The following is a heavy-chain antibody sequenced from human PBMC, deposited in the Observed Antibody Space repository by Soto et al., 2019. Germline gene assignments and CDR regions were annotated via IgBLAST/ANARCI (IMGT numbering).Heavy chain of an antibody. V-gene: IGHV3-23*01. CDR2: ISGSGGST. CDR3: AKPGGSSCLYYFDY. D-gene: IGHD6-13*01. Sequence: GGSLRLSCVASGFTFTSYAMTWVRQAPGKGLEWVSGISGSGGSTFYADSVKGRFTISRDNPKNTLYLQLNSLRAEDTAVYYCAKPGGSSCLYYFDYWGQGALVTVSS. CDR1: GFTFTSYA. J-gene: IGHJ4*02.